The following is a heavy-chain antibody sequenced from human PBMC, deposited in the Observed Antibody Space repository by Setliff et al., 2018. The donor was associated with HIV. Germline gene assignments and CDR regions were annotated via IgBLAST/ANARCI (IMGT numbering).Heavy chain of an antibody. CDR1: GDSIVFDDSTRSYH. Sequence: SVTLSLTCRLSGDSIVFDDSTRSYHCSWNRQPPGKGLEWIGSTPYWGRTNYNPSLRSRVTISIDTSTSQFSLRLNSVTAADTALYFCARVKSIKTTLVRLWPRFDLWGQGTQVTVSS. J-gene: IGHJ5*02. D-gene: IGHD3-10*01. CDR2: TPYWGRT. CDR3: ARVKSIKTTLVRLWPRFDL. V-gene: IGHV4-39*07.